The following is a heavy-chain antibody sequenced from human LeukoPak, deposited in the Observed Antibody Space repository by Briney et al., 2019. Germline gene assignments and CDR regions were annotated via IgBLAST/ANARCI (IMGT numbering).Heavy chain of an antibody. V-gene: IGHV4-34*01. CDR2: INHSGST. D-gene: IGHD3-10*01. Sequence: SETLSLTCAVYGGSSSGYYWSWIRQPPGKGLEWIGEINHSGSTNYNPSLKSRVTISVDTSKNQFSLKLSSVTAADTAVYYCARGHFSYGSGSYYANIPYYFDYWGQGTLVTVSS. J-gene: IGHJ4*02. CDR3: ARGHFSYGSGSYYANIPYYFDY. CDR1: GGSSSGYY.